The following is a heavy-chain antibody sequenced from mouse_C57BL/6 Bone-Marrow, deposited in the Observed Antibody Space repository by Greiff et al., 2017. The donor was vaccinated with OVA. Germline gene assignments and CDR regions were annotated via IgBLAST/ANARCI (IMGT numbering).Heavy chain of an antibody. V-gene: IGHV2-2*01. CDR3: ARKIGYYYGSIYAMDY. CDR2: IWSGGST. D-gene: IGHD1-1*01. Sequence: QVQLKQSGPGLVQPSQSLSITCTVSGFSLTSYGLHWVRQSPGKGLEWLGVIWSGGSTDYNAAFISRLSISKDNSKSQVFFKMNSLQADDTAIYYCARKIGYYYGSIYAMDYWGQGTSVTVSS. J-gene: IGHJ4*01. CDR1: GFSLTSYG.